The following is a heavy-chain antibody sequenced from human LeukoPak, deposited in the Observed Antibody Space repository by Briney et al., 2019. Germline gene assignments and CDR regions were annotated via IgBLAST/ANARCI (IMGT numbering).Heavy chain of an antibody. CDR3: ARGSSGCYWYFDL. CDR2: IYYSGST. CDR1: GGSISSGGYY. Sequence: SETLSLTCTVSGGSISSGGYYWSWIRQHPGKGLEWIGYIYYSGSTYYNPSLKSRVTISVDTSKNQFSLKLSSVTAADTAVYYCARGSSGCYWYFDLWGRGTLVTVSS. D-gene: IGHD3-22*01. V-gene: IGHV4-31*03. J-gene: IGHJ2*01.